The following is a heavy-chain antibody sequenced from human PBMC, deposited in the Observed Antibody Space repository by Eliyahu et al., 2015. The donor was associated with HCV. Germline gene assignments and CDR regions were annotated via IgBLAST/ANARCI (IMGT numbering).Heavy chain of an antibody. CDR1: GGSISSSSYY. J-gene: IGHJ5*02. Sequence: QLQLQESGPGLVKPSETLSLTCXVSGGSISSSSYYWGWIRQPPGKGLEWIGSIYYSGSTYYNPSLKSRVTISVDTSKNQFSLKLSSVTAADTAVYYCATGGTTVTTGPMSGGFDPWGQGTLVTVSS. V-gene: IGHV4-39*07. CDR3: ATGGTTVTTGPMSGGFDP. D-gene: IGHD4-17*01. CDR2: IYYSGST.